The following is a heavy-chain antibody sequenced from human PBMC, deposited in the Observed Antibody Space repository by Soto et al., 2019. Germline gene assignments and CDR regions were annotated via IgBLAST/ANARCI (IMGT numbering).Heavy chain of an antibody. CDR3: ARAARRYSSGWYGFDY. Sequence: QVQLVQSGAEVKKPGASVKVSCKASGYTFTSYGISWVRQAPGQGLEWMGWISAYNGNTNYAQKLQGRATMTTDTSTSTAYMELRSVRTDDTAVYYCARAARRYSSGWYGFDYWGQGTLVTVSS. V-gene: IGHV1-18*01. CDR1: GYTFTSYG. J-gene: IGHJ4*02. CDR2: ISAYNGNT. D-gene: IGHD6-19*01.